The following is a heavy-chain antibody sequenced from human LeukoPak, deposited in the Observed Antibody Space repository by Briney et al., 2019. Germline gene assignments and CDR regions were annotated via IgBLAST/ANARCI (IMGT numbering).Heavy chain of an antibody. CDR3: ARSYYVWGSYRNNWFDP. CDR1: GGSISSGSYY. D-gene: IGHD3-16*02. J-gene: IGHJ5*02. V-gene: IGHV4-61*02. Sequence: PSQTLSLTCTVSGGSISSGSYYWRWIRQPAGKGLEWIGRIYTSGSTNYHPSLKSRVTISVDTSKNQFSLKLSSVTAADTAVYYCARSYYVWGSYRNNWFDPWGQGTLVTVSS. CDR2: IYTSGST.